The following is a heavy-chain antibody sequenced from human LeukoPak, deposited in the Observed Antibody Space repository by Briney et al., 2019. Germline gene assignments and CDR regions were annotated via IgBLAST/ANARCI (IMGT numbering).Heavy chain of an antibody. CDR1: GGSFSGYY. CDR3: ARGRCSSGWCPIDY. CDR2: INHSGST. Sequence: SETLSLTCAVYGGSFSGYYWSWIRQPPGKGLEWIGEINHSGSTNYNPSLKSRVTISVDTSKNQFSLKLSSVTAADTAVYYCARGRCSSGWCPIDYWGQGTLVTVSS. D-gene: IGHD6-19*01. J-gene: IGHJ4*02. V-gene: IGHV4-34*01.